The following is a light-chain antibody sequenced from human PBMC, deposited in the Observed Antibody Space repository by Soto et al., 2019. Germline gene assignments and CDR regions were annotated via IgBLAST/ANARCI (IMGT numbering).Light chain of an antibody. V-gene: IGLV2-11*01. Sequence: QSALTQPRSVSGSPGQSVTISCTGTSNDVGRYDYVSWYQQHPGKAPRLVLHDVYKRPSGVPDRFSGSKSGNTASLTISGVQTEDEADYYCCSLTGSYILLFGGGTKLTVL. CDR2: DVY. J-gene: IGLJ3*02. CDR3: CSLTGSYILL. CDR1: SNDVGRYDY.